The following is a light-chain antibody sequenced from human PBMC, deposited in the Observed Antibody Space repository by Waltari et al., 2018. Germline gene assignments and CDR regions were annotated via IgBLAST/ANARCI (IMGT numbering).Light chain of an antibody. CDR2: AAS. CDR3: LQDYNYPRT. V-gene: IGKV1-6*01. J-gene: IGKJ1*01. Sequence: AIQMTQSPSSLSASVGDRVTITCRASQGIRNDLGWYQQKPGKAPKLLIDAASSLQSGVPSRFSGSGAGTDFTLTISSLQPEDFATYYCLQDYNYPRTFGQGTKVEIK. CDR1: QGIRND.